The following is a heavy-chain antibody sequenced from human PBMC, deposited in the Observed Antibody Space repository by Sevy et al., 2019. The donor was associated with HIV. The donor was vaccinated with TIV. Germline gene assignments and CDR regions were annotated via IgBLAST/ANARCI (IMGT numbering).Heavy chain of an antibody. CDR2: ISSSSSYI. CDR3: VRDGGCSSTSCLLYFDY. J-gene: IGHJ4*02. Sequence: GGSLRLSCAASGFTFSRYSMNWVRQAPGKGLEWVSSISSSSSYIYYTDSVKGRFTISRDNAKNSLYLQMNSLRAEDTAVYYCVRDGGCSSTSCLLYFDYWGQGPLVTVSS. V-gene: IGHV3-21*01. D-gene: IGHD2-2*01. CDR1: GFTFSRYS.